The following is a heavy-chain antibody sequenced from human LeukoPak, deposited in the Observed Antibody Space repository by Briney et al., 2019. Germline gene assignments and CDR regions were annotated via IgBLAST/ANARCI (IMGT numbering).Heavy chain of an antibody. CDR2: ISSSSSTI. CDR1: GFTFGSYS. J-gene: IGHJ4*02. Sequence: GGSLRPSCAASGFTFGSYSMNWVRQAPGKGLEWVSYISSSSSTIYYADSVKGRFTISRDNAKNSLYLQMNSLRAEDTAVYYCAREKETYYYDSSGYYGFDYWGQGTLVTVSS. CDR3: AREKETYYYDSSGYYGFDY. V-gene: IGHV3-48*01. D-gene: IGHD3-22*01.